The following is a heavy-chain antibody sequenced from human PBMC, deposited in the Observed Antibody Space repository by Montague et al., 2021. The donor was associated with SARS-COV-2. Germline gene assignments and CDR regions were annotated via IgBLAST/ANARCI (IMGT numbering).Heavy chain of an antibody. D-gene: IGHD2-2*01. CDR2: IYSSGRT. J-gene: IGHJ6*02. CDR3: ARDSLVASYYYSGVDV. V-gene: IGHV4-59*13. Sequence: SETLSLTCTVTGGSISGYYWNWIRQPPGKGLEWIWYIYSSGRTNYNPSLTRRVTMSVDTSKNQLSLNLSAVTAADTAVYYCARDSLVASYYYSGVDVWGQGTTVTVAS. CDR1: GGSISGYY.